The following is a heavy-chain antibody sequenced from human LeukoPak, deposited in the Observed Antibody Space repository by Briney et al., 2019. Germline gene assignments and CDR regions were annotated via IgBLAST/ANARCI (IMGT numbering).Heavy chain of an antibody. D-gene: IGHD3-10*01. CDR1: GFTFSSYG. CDR3: ARDRELRFGGAFDI. Sequence: PGRSLRLSCAASGFTFSSYGMHWVRQAPAKGREWGAVIWYDGSNKYYADSVKGRFTISRDNSKNTLYLQMNSLRAEDTAVYYCARDRELRFGGAFDIWGQGTMVTVSS. CDR2: IWYDGSNK. V-gene: IGHV3-33*01. J-gene: IGHJ3*02.